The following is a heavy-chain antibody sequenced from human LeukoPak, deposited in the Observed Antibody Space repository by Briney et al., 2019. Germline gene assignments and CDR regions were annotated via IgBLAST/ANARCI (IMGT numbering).Heavy chain of an antibody. CDR3: AREPGFDSSGYLNWFDP. CDR1: GGSISSYY. J-gene: IGHJ5*02. V-gene: IGHV4-59*01. D-gene: IGHD3-22*01. Sequence: SETLSLTCTVSGGSISSYYWSWIRQPLGKGLEWIACISYSGSTKYNPSLKSRVTISVDTSKNQLFLKLSSVTAADTAVYYCAREPGFDSSGYLNWFDPWGQGTLVTVSS. CDR2: ISYSGST.